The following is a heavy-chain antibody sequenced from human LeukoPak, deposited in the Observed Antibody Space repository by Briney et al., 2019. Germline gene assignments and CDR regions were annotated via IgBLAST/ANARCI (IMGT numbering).Heavy chain of an antibody. J-gene: IGHJ6*02. CDR3: ARDPYDSSGYYWAPYYYYGMDV. D-gene: IGHD3-22*01. Sequence: SETLSLTCAVYGGSFSGYYWSWIRQPPGKGLEWIGEINHSGSTNYNPSLKSRVTISVDTSKNQFSPKLSSVTAADTAVYYCARDPYDSSGYYWAPYYYYGMDVWGQGTTVTVSS. CDR1: GGSFSGYY. CDR2: INHSGST. V-gene: IGHV4-34*01.